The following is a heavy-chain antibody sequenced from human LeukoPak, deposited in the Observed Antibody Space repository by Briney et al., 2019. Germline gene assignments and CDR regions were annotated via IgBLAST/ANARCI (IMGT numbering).Heavy chain of an antibody. Sequence: SETLSLTCAVSGGSISSGGYSWSWIRQPPGKGLEWIGYIYHSGSTYYNPSLKSRVTISVDRSKNQFSLKLSSVTAADTAVYYCARVRAVTTFDYWGQGTLVTVS. CDR3: ARVRAVTTFDY. CDR2: IYHSGST. CDR1: GGSISSGGYS. D-gene: IGHD4-17*01. V-gene: IGHV4-30-2*01. J-gene: IGHJ4*02.